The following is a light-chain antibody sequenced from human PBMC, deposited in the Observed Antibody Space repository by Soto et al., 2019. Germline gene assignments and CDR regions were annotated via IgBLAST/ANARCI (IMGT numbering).Light chain of an antibody. CDR3: QQSYSSPLLA. CDR1: QIIDTY. CDR2: GVS. J-gene: IGKJ4*01. Sequence: DIHMTQSPSSLYASIGDRVTITCRASQIIDTYLNWYQQKAGKAPKLLIYGVSKLQSGVPPRFSGSGSGTEFTLTITGLQPEGFATYYCQQSYSSPLLAFGGGTKVEIK. V-gene: IGKV1-39*01.